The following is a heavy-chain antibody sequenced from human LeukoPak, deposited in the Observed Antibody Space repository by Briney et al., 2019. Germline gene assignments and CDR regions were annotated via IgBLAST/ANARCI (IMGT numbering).Heavy chain of an antibody. D-gene: IGHD1-26*01. V-gene: IGHV3-74*01. Sequence: PGGSLRLSCAASGFTFSSSWIHWVRQAPGKGPVWVSRINKDGSVIDYAESVKGRFSISRDNAKNTLYLQMNSLRVEDTAIYYCVKVRGRARVGYFDYWGQGALVTVSS. CDR2: INKDGSVI. CDR1: GFTFSSSW. J-gene: IGHJ4*02. CDR3: VKVRGRARVGYFDY.